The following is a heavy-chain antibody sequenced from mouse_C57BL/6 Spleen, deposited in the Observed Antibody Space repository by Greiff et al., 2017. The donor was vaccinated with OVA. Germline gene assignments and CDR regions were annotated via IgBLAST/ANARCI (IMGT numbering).Heavy chain of an antibody. V-gene: IGHV14-2*01. J-gene: IGHJ4*01. CDR2: IDPEDGET. Sequence: EVQLQQPGAELVKPGASVKLSCTASGFNIKDYYMHWVKQRTEQGLEWIGRIDPEDGETKYAPKFQGKATITADTSSNTAYLQLSSLTSEDTAVYYCARIDITTVVADYYAMDYWGQGTSVTVSS. D-gene: IGHD1-1*01. CDR3: ARIDITTVVADYYAMDY. CDR1: GFNIKDYY.